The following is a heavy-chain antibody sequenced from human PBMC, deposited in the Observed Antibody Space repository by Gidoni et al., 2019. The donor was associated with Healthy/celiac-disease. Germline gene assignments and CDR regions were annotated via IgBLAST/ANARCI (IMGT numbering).Heavy chain of an antibody. Sequence: EVQLVESGGGLVQPGPSLRLSCTASGFTFGDYDMSWFRQAPGKGLEWVGFSRSKAYGGTTEYAASVKGRFTISRDDSKSIAYLQMNSLKTEDTAVYYCTSGRVWEPAGYWGQGTLVTVSS. CDR3: TSGRVWEPAGY. CDR2: SRSKAYGGTT. V-gene: IGHV3-49*03. D-gene: IGHD1-26*01. J-gene: IGHJ4*02. CDR1: GFTFGDYD.